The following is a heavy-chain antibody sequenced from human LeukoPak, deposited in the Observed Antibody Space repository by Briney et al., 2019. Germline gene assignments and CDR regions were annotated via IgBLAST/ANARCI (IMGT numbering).Heavy chain of an antibody. CDR3: ANDSGYSSGWYSVY. Sequence: PGGSPRLSCAASGFTFSSYAMSWVRQAPGKGLEWASAISGSGGSTYYADSVKGRFTISRDNSKNTLYLQMNSLRAEDTAVYYCANDSGYSSGWYSVYWGQGTLVTVSS. CDR1: GFTFSSYA. V-gene: IGHV3-23*01. D-gene: IGHD6-19*01. J-gene: IGHJ4*02. CDR2: ISGSGGST.